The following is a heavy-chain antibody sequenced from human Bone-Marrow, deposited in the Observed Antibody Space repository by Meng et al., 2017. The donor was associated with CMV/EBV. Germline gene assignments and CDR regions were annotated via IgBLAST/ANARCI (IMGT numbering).Heavy chain of an antibody. V-gene: IGHV3-23*01. CDR2: ISASGSST. J-gene: IGHJ4*02. D-gene: IGHD3-22*01. CDR1: GFIFSSYA. CDR3: AKVGDNYYDSGGFEDTADY. Sequence: GGSLRLSCAPSGFIFSSYAMTWVRQAPGKGLEWVAAISASGSSTYYADSVKGRFTIYRDSSENTIYLQMNCLRAEDTAVYDCAKVGDNYYDSGGFEDTADYWGQGTLVTVSS.